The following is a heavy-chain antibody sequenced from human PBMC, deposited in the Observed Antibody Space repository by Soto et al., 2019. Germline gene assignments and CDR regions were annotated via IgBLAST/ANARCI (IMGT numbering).Heavy chain of an antibody. V-gene: IGHV3-53*02. CDR2: IYSGGSI. Sequence: VQLVESGGGLIQAGGSLILSGAVSGFTVSNNFMMWVRQAPGKGLEWVSLIYSGGSISYADSVKCRFTISRDGSMNMLYLQMNSLTAEDTAVYYCARDGNGQRGSPHWGQGTLVTVSS. CDR3: ARDGNGQRGSPH. J-gene: IGHJ4*02. D-gene: IGHD3-16*01. CDR1: GFTVSNNF.